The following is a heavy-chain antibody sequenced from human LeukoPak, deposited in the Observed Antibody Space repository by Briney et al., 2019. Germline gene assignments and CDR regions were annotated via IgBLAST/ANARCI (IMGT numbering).Heavy chain of an antibody. D-gene: IGHD3-10*01. CDR1: GFTFSTYG. CDR2: ISDDGSNK. V-gene: IGHV3-30*18. Sequence: PGRSLRLSCTASGFTFSTYGMHWVRQAPGKGLDWVAIISDDGSNKYYADSVQGRVTISRDNSKSTLYLQVSSLRTEDTAVYYCAKDSGVVAGHWYFDLWGRGTLVSVSS. J-gene: IGHJ2*01. CDR3: AKDSGVVAGHWYFDL.